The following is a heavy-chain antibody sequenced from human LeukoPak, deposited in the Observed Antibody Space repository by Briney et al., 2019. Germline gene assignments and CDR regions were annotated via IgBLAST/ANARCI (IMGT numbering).Heavy chain of an antibody. Sequence: RGESLKISCKGSGYNFTSYWIGWVRQMPGKGLEWMGIIYPGDSDTRYSPSFQGQVTISADKSISTAYLQWSSLKASDSAMYYCAIFDFLFGEIDNWFDPWGQGTQVTVSS. V-gene: IGHV5-51*01. CDR1: GYNFTSYW. CDR3: AIFDFLFGEIDNWFDP. J-gene: IGHJ5*02. CDR2: IYPGDSDT. D-gene: IGHD2/OR15-2a*01.